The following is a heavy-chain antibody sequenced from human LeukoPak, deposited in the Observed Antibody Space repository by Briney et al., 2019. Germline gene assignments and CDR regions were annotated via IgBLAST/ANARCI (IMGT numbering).Heavy chain of an antibody. D-gene: IGHD5-18*01. CDR3: ARVVDTHFDY. Sequence: PGGSLRLSCAASGFTFSSYAMSWVRQAPGKGLEWVSTFSGTSSTSYADAVKGRVTISRDNAKNTLYLQMNSLRAEDTAVYYCARVVDTHFDYWGQGTLVTVSS. V-gene: IGHV3-23*01. J-gene: IGHJ4*02. CDR1: GFTFSSYA. CDR2: FSGTSST.